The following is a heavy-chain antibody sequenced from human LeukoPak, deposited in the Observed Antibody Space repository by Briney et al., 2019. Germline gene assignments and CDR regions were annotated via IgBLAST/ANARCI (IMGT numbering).Heavy chain of an antibody. CDR3: ARDSSSSPPYYYYGMDV. CDR2: ISAYNGNT. Sequence: EASVKVSCKASGYTFTSYGISWVRQAPGQGLEWMGWISAYNGNTNYAQKLQGRVTMTTDTSTSTAYMELRSLRSDDTAVYYCARDSSSSPPYYYYGMDVWGQGTTVTVSS. D-gene: IGHD6-13*01. V-gene: IGHV1-18*01. CDR1: GYTFTSYG. J-gene: IGHJ6*02.